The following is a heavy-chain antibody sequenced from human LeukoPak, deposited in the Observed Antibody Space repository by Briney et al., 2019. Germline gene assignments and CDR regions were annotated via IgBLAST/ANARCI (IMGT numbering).Heavy chain of an antibody. CDR3: ARVDVVTVGKNAFDI. V-gene: IGHV3-13*05. CDR2: IGTAGDP. Sequence: PGGSLRLSCAASGFTFSNYDIHWVRQATGKGLEWVSGIGTAGDPYYTGSVKGRFSISRDNSKNTLYLQMNSLRAEDTAVYYCARVDVVTVGKNAFDIWGQGTMVTVSS. D-gene: IGHD4-23*01. CDR1: GFTFSNYD. J-gene: IGHJ3*02.